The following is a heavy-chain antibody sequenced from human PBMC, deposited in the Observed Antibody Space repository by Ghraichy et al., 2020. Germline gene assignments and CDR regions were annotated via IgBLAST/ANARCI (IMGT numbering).Heavy chain of an antibody. CDR3: ANDRNYYDSSGYYGNYGDDAFDI. CDR1: GFTFSSYA. J-gene: IGHJ3*02. V-gene: IGHV3-23*01. D-gene: IGHD3-22*01. Sequence: GGSLRLSCAASGFTFSSYAMSWVRQAPGKGLEWVSAISGSGGSTYYADSVKGRFTISRDNSKNTLYLQMNSLRAEATAVYYCANDRNYYDSSGYYGNYGDDAFDIWGQGTMVTVSS. CDR2: ISGSGGST.